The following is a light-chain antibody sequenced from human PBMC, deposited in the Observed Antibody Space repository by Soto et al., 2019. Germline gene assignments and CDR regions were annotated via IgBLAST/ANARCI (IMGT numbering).Light chain of an antibody. Sequence: EVVLTQSPATLSLSPGERATLSCRASQSISNSLAWYQQKPGQAPRLLIYEASNRATGILARFSGTGSGTDFTLTISSLEAEDFVVYCCQQRYDWPPCTFCQGTKLEIK. CDR3: QQRYDWPPCT. J-gene: IGKJ2*02. CDR2: EAS. CDR1: QSISNS. V-gene: IGKV3-11*01.